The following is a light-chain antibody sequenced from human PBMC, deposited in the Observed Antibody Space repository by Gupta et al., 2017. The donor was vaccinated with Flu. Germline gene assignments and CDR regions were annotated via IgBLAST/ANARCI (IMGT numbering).Light chain of an antibody. J-gene: IGKJ1*01. Sequence: DIVMTQSPGSLDVSLGERVTINCKYRQSVLYSANNKNYLAWYRQKPGQPPELLIYWASNRESGVPDRFTGSGSGTDFTLTISSLQAEDVAAYYFQQYYSTPLTFGQGTKVEIK. V-gene: IGKV4-1*01. CDR3: QQYYSTPLT. CDR1: QSVLYSANNKNY. CDR2: WAS.